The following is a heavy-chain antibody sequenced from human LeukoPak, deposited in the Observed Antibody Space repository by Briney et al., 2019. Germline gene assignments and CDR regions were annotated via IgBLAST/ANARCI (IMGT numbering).Heavy chain of an antibody. Sequence: SETLSLTCALSGGSITDYFYNWVRQPPGKGLEWIGEINHSGSSTYNPSLKSRVIISVDTSKNQFSLKLTSVTAADTAVYYCARVGDLFGAHRVRGLPPDYYYMDVWGKGTMVTVSS. D-gene: IGHD3-10*01. V-gene: IGHV4-34*01. CDR3: ARVGDLFGAHRVRGLPPDYYYMDV. CDR2: INHSGSS. J-gene: IGHJ6*03. CDR1: GGSITDYF.